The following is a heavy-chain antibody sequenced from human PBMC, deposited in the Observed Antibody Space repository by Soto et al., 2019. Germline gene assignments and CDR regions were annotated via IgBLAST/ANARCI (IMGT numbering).Heavy chain of an antibody. Sequence: QVQLVESGGGVVQPGRSLRLSCAASGFPFSSYAMHWVRQAPGKGLEWVAVISYDGRNKYYADSVKGRFTISRDNSKNTLYLQINSLSTEDTAVYYGARDRMEQRLFQTTGYNWFDPWGQGTLVTVSS. CDR2: ISYDGRNK. V-gene: IGHV3-30*04. CDR1: GFPFSSYA. D-gene: IGHD6-19*01. CDR3: ARDRMEQRLFQTTGYNWFDP. J-gene: IGHJ5*02.